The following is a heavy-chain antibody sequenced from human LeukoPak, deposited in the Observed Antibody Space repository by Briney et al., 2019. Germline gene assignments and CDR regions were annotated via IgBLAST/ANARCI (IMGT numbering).Heavy chain of an antibody. D-gene: IGHD2-2*01. CDR1: GFTFSSYA. Sequence: GRSLRLSCAASGFTFSSYAMHWVRQAPGKGLEWVAVISYDGSNKYYADSVKGRFTISRDNAKNSLYLQMNSLRAEDTAVYYCARDLGYCSSTSCYPGDAFDIWGQGTMVTVSS. CDR3: ARDLGYCSSTSCYPGDAFDI. J-gene: IGHJ3*02. V-gene: IGHV3-30-3*01. CDR2: ISYDGSNK.